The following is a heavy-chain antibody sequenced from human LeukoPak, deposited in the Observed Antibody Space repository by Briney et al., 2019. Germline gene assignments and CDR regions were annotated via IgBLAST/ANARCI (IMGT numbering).Heavy chain of an antibody. J-gene: IGHJ5*02. CDR1: GFTFSSYA. Sequence: GGSLRLSCAASGFTFSSYAMSWVRQAPGKGPEWVSAISGSGGSTYYADSVKGRFTISRDNSKNTLYLQMNSLRAEDTAVYYCAKDLEYSSSSDWFDPWGQGTLVTVSS. V-gene: IGHV3-23*01. CDR2: ISGSGGST. CDR3: AKDLEYSSSSDWFDP. D-gene: IGHD6-6*01.